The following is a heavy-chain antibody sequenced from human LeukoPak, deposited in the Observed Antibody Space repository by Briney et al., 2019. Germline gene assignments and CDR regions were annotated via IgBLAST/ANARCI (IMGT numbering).Heavy chain of an antibody. D-gene: IGHD5-12*01. CDR2: INPSGGST. CDR1: GYTFTSYY. Sequence: ASVKVSCKASGYTFTSYYIHWVRQAPGQGLEWMGIINPSGGSTNYAQKFQGRVTMTRDTSTSTVYMELSSLRSEDSAVYYCARERHPYSGYDRGYYMDVWGKGTTVTVSS. V-gene: IGHV1-46*01. CDR3: ARERHPYSGYDRGYYMDV. J-gene: IGHJ6*03.